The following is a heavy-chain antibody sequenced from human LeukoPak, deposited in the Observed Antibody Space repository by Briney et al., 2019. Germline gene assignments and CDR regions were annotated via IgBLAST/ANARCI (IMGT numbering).Heavy chain of an antibody. Sequence: SVKVSCKASGGTFSSYAISWVRQAPGQGLEWMGRIIPILGIANYAQKFQGRVTITADKSTSTAYMELSSLRSEDTAGYYCSIAAAGDYYGMDVWGQGTTVTVSS. CDR3: SIAAAGDYYGMDV. D-gene: IGHD6-13*01. V-gene: IGHV1-69*04. J-gene: IGHJ6*02. CDR1: GGTFSSYA. CDR2: IIPILGIA.